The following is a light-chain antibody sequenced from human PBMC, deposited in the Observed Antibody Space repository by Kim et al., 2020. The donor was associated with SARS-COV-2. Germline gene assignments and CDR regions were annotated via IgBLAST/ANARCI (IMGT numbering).Light chain of an antibody. J-gene: IGLJ3*02. Sequence: SYELTQPPSVSVSPGQTARITCSGDALPKQYAYWYQQKPGRAPVLVIYKDSERPSGIPERFSGSSSGTTVTLTISGVQAEDEADYYCQSADSSGTYWVFG. CDR3: QSADSSGTYWV. CDR2: KDS. V-gene: IGLV3-25*03. CDR1: ALPKQY.